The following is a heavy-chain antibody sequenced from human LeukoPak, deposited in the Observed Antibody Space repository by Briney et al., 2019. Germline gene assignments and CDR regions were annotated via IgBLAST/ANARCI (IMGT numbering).Heavy chain of an antibody. Sequence: GGSLRLSCAASGFTFSNYAMSWVRQAPGKGLEWVSAIGVNTYYTDSVKGRFTISRDNAKNSLYLQMNSLRAEDTAVYYCARAAVGATYFDYWGQGTLVTVSS. V-gene: IGHV3-21*01. CDR3: ARAAVGATYFDY. D-gene: IGHD1-26*01. CDR2: IGVNT. CDR1: GFTFSNYA. J-gene: IGHJ4*02.